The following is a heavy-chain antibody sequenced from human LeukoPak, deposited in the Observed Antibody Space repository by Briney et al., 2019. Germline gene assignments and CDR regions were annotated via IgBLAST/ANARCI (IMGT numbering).Heavy chain of an antibody. J-gene: IGHJ5*02. Sequence: KASETLSLTCTVSGGSISSGGYYWSWIRQHPGKGLEWIGYIYYSGSTYYNPSLKSRVTISVDTSKNQFSLKLSSVTAADTAVYYCARAYCYDSSARGFDPWGQGTLVTVSS. CDR1: GGSISSGGYY. CDR2: IYYSGST. CDR3: ARAYCYDSSARGFDP. D-gene: IGHD3-22*01. V-gene: IGHV4-31*03.